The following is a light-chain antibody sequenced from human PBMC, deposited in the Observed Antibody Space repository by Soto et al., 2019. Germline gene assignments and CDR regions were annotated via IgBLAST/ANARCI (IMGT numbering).Light chain of an antibody. CDR1: QSISSY. J-gene: IGKJ5*01. CDR3: QQSSRTWMT. CDR2: AAS. V-gene: IGKV1-39*01. Sequence: IPMTLSPASRSASVGGGGTIACRASQSISSYLDWYQQKPGKAPKLLIYAASSLQSGVPSRFSGSGSGTDFTLTISSLEPEDFATYYCQQSSRTWMTFGQGTRLDIK.